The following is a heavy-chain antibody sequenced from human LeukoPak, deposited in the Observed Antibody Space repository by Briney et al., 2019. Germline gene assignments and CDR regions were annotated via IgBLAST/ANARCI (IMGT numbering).Heavy chain of an antibody. V-gene: IGHV1-69*13. CDR2: IIPIFGTA. CDR3: ARWEYYYDTHYYYYYYGMDV. Sequence: GASVKVSCKASGGTFSSYAISWVRQAPGQGLEWMGGIIPIFGTANYAQKFQGRVTITADESTSTAYMELSSLRSEDTAAYYCARWEYYYDTHYYYYYYGMDVWGQGTTVTVSS. J-gene: IGHJ6*02. D-gene: IGHD3-22*01. CDR1: GGTFSSYA.